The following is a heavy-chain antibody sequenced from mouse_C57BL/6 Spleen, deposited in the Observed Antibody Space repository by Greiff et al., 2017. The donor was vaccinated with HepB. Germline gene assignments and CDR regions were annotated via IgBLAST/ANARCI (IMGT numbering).Heavy chain of an antibody. J-gene: IGHJ3*01. V-gene: IGHV5-4*01. CDR2: ISDGGSYT. CDR3: ARGLRGWFAY. CDR1: GFTFSSYA. D-gene: IGHD1-1*01. Sequence: EVQGVESGGGLVKPGGSLKLSCAASGFTFSSYAMSWVRQTPEKRLEWVATISDGGSYTYYPDNVKGRFTISRDNAKNNLYLQMSHLKSEDTAMYYCARGLRGWFAYWGQGTLVTVSA.